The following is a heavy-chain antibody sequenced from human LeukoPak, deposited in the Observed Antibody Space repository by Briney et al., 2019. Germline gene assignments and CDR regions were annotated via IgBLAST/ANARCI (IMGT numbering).Heavy chain of an antibody. D-gene: IGHD6-13*01. CDR2: INPNSGGT. CDR3: ARDGDSSSRLAEDY. CDR1: GYTFTGYY. V-gene: IGHV1-2*02. J-gene: IGHJ4*02. Sequence: ASVKVSCKASGYTFTGYYMHWVRQAPGQGLEWMGWINPNSGGTNYAQKFQGRVTMTRDTSISTAYMELSRLRSDDTAVYYCARDGDSSSRLAEDYWGQGTLVTVSS.